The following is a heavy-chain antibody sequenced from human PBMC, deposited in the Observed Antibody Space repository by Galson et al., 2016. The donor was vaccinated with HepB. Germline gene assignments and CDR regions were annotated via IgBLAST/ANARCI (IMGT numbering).Heavy chain of an antibody. CDR2: VSFDGSNK. Sequence: VRQAPGKGLEWVAVVSFDGSNKDYADSVKGRLTISRDNSKNTLYLQMNGLRAEDTAVYYCARGEGGYSSSWYGWYFDVWGRGTLVTVSS. CDR3: ARGEGGYSSSWYGWYFDV. D-gene: IGHD6-13*01. J-gene: IGHJ2*01. V-gene: IGHV3-30*04.